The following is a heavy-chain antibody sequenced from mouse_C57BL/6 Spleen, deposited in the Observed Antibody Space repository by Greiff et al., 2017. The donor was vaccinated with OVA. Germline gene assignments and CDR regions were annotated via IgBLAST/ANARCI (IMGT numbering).Heavy chain of an antibody. V-gene: IGHV1-81*01. CDR3: ASEMEDYYGSSRYWCFDD. CDR2: IYPRSGNT. J-gene: IGHJ1*03. CDR1: GYTFTSYG. D-gene: IGHD1-1*01. Sequence: QVQLQQSGAELARPGASVKLSCKASGYTFTSYGISWVKQRTGQGLEWIGEIYPRSGNTYYNEKFKGKATLTADKSSSTAYMELRSLTSEDSAVNFCASEMEDYYGSSRYWCFDDWGKGTTVTVSS.